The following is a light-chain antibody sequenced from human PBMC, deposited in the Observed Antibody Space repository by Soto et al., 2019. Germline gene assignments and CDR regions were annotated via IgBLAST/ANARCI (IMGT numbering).Light chain of an antibody. CDR1: QSISSW. Sequence: DIQTTQCPSTLSASVGDRVTITCRASQSISSWLAWYQQRPGKAPKLLIFDASSLESGVPSRFSGSGSGTEFTLTISSLQPDDFATYYCQQYSSYSKTFGQGTKVDI. V-gene: IGKV1-5*01. J-gene: IGKJ1*01. CDR2: DAS. CDR3: QQYSSYSKT.